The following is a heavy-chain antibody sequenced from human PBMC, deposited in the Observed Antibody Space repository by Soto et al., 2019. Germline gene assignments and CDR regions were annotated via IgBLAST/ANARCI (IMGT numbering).Heavy chain of an antibody. Sequence: GESLKISCAASGFTFSSYGMHWVRQAPGKGLEWVAVIWYDGSNKYYADSVKGRFTISRDNSKNTLYLQMNSLRAEDTAVYYCARVGHYRNYYYYYMDVWGKGTTVTVSS. CDR2: IWYDGSNK. V-gene: IGHV3-33*01. CDR1: GFTFSSYG. CDR3: ARVGHYRNYYYYYMDV. J-gene: IGHJ6*03. D-gene: IGHD4-4*01.